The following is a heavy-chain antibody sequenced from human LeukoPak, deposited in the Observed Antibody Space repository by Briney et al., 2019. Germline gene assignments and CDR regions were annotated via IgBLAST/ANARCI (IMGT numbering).Heavy chain of an antibody. CDR2: ISGSGGST. V-gene: IGHV3-23*01. J-gene: IGHJ6*02. CDR1: GFTFSSYA. Sequence: GGSLRLSCAASGFTFSSYAMSWVRQAPGKGLEWVSAISGSGGSTYYADSVKGRFTISRDNSKNTLYLQMNSLRAEDTAVYYCAKSLSLLYYYYGMDVWAKGPRSPSP. CDR3: AKSLSLLYYYYGMDV. D-gene: IGHD2-15*01.